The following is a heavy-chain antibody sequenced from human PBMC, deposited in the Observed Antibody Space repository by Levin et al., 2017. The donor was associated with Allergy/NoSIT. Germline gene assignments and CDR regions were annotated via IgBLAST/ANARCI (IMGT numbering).Heavy chain of an antibody. CDR3: ARVYLDIGLVPADGMDV. CDR1: GFTFSSYA. D-gene: IGHD2-2*03. CDR2: ISYDGSNK. J-gene: IGHJ6*02. V-gene: IGHV3-30-3*01. Sequence: PGGSLRLSSAASGFTFSSYAMHWVRQAPGKGLEWVAVISYDGSNKYYADSVKGRFTISRDNSKNTLYLQMNSLRAEDTAVYYCARVYLDIGLVPADGMDVWGQGTTVTVSS.